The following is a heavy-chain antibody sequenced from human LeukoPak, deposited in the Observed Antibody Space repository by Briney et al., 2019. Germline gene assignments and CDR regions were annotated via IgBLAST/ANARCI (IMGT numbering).Heavy chain of an antibody. D-gene: IGHD6-19*01. CDR1: GFTFSNAW. J-gene: IGHJ4*02. V-gene: IGHV3-21*01. Sequence: PGGSLRLSCAASGFTFSNAWMSWVRQAPGKGLEWVSSISRSSTYIYYADSVKGRFTISRDNAKNSLYLQMNSLRAEDTAVYYCARDGSSSGCELDYWGQGTLVTVSS. CDR2: ISRSSTYI. CDR3: ARDGSSSGCELDY.